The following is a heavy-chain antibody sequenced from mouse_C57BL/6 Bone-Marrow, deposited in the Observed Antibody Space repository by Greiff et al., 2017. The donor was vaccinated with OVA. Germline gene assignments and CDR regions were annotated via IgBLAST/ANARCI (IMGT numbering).Heavy chain of an antibody. D-gene: IGHD1-1*01. Sequence: EVQLQQSGTVLARPGASVKMSCKTSGYTFTSYWMHWVKQRPGQGLEWIGAIYPGNSDTSYNQKFKGKAKLTAVTSASTAYMELSSLTNEDSAVYYCTRNRGSSLWYFDVWGTGTTVTVSS. J-gene: IGHJ1*03. CDR1: GYTFTSYW. V-gene: IGHV1-5*01. CDR2: IYPGNSDT. CDR3: TRNRGSSLWYFDV.